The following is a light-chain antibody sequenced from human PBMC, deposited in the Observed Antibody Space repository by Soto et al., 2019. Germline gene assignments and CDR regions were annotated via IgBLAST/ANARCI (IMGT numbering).Light chain of an antibody. J-gene: IGKJ4*01. V-gene: IGKV1-5*03. CDR2: KAS. CDR3: QQYNTYPLS. Sequence: DIPMTQSPSTLSASVGDSVTITCRASQSISPWLAWYQQKPGKAPTLLIYKASSLEGGVPSRFSGSGSGTDFNITISSLQPDDFAPYYCQQYNTYPLSFGGWTTVEIK. CDR1: QSISPW.